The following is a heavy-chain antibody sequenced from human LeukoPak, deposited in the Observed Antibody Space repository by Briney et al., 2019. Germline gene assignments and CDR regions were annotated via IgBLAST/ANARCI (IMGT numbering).Heavy chain of an antibody. V-gene: IGHV3-73*01. CDR3: ARGGSYSCLDY. Sequence: GGSLRLSCAASGFTFSNAWMTWVRQAPGKGLECVGRIRSKANSYATAYAASVKGRFTISRDDSKNTAYLQMNSLTVDDTAVYYCARGGSYSCLDYWGQGTLVTVSS. D-gene: IGHD3-10*01. CDR2: IRSKANSYAT. J-gene: IGHJ4*02. CDR1: GFTFSNAW.